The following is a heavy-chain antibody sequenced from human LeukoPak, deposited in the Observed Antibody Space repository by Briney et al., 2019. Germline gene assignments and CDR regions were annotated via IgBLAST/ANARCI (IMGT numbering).Heavy chain of an antibody. CDR2: IYYSGST. D-gene: IGHD3-10*01. CDR3: ARSRGSGSYWANWFDP. Sequence: SETLSLTCTASGCSISSYYWSWIRQPPGKGLEWIGYIYYSGSTNYNPSLKSRVTISVDTSKNQFSLKLSSVTAADTAVYYCARSRGSGSYWANWFDPWGQGTLVTVSS. V-gene: IGHV4-59*01. J-gene: IGHJ5*02. CDR1: GCSISSYY.